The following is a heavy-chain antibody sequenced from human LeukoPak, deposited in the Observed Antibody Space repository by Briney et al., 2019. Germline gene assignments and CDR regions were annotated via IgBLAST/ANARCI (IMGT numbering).Heavy chain of an antibody. CDR3: ARPRSYGSGLDAFDI. Sequence: GGSLGLSCAASGFTFSSYGMHWVRQAPGKGLEWVAFIRYDGSNKYYADSVKGRFTISRDNSKNTLYLQMNSLRAEDTAVYYCARPRSYGSGLDAFDIWGQGTMVTVSS. D-gene: IGHD3-10*01. CDR1: GFTFSSYG. CDR2: IRYDGSNK. J-gene: IGHJ3*02. V-gene: IGHV3-30*02.